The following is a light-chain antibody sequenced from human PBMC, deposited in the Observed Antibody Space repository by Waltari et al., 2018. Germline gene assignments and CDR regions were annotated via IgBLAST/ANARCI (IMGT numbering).Light chain of an antibody. J-gene: IGLJ2*01. Sequence: QSALTQPPSASGSPGQSVTIPCTGTNTDVVVYNYVSWYQQHPGKAPKLLIYEVSERPSGVPDRFSGSKSGITASLTVFGLQTEDEADYYCASFAGSNTLFGGGTKLTVL. CDR2: EVS. CDR1: NTDVVVYNY. CDR3: ASFAGSNTL. V-gene: IGLV2-8*01.